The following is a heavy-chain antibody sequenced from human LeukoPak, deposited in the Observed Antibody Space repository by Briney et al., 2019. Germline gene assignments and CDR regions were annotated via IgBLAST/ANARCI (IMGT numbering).Heavy chain of an antibody. CDR1: GFTFSNAW. CDR3: TTELGLSFGVRYFDH. J-gene: IGHJ4*02. D-gene: IGHD3-10*01. Sequence: PGGSLRLSCAASGFTFSNAWMSWVRQAPGKWLEWVGHIKIKIDGETIGYAAPVKGRFTISRDDSKNMLYLQMNSLKTEDTAVYYCTTELGLSFGVRYFDHWGQGTSATVSS. V-gene: IGHV3-15*01. CDR2: IKIKIDGETI.